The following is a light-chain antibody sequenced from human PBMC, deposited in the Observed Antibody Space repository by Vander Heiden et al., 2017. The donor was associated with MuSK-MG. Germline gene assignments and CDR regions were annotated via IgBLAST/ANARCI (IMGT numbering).Light chain of an antibody. V-gene: IGKV1-39*01. Sequence: DIQMTQSPSSLSASVGDRVSITCRASQSISTYLNWYQQRPGQAPKLLIYAASSLQSGVPSRFRGSGSGTDFTLTISSLQPEDFAIYYCQQSYSVPLTFGGGTRVDIK. J-gene: IGKJ4*01. CDR1: QSISTY. CDR2: AAS. CDR3: QQSYSVPLT.